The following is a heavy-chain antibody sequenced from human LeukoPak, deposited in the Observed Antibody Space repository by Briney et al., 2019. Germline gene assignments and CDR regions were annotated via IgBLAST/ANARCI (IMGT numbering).Heavy chain of an antibody. CDR2: ISWNSGSI. CDR3: ARALRRYSYDYPSPDY. D-gene: IGHD5-18*01. J-gene: IGHJ4*02. Sequence: QPGRSLRLSCAASVFTFDDYAMHWVRQAPGKGLEWVTGISWNSGSIGYADSVKGRFTISRDNAKNSLYLQMNSLRAEDTALYYCARALRRYSYDYPSPDYWGQGTLVTVSS. V-gene: IGHV3-9*01. CDR1: VFTFDDYA.